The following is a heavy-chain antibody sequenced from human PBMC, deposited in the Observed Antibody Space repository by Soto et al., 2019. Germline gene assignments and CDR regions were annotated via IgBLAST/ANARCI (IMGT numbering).Heavy chain of an antibody. CDR2: ISGSGGST. CDR1: GFTFSSYA. Sequence: GGSLRLSCAASGFTFSSYAMSWVRQAPGKGLEWVSAISGSGGSTYYAASVKGRFTISRDNSKNTLYLQMNSLRAEDTAVYYCAMRLLRFLEWLLSGYYYYYGMDVWGQGTTVTVSS. D-gene: IGHD3-3*01. J-gene: IGHJ6*02. CDR3: AMRLLRFLEWLLSGYYYYYGMDV. V-gene: IGHV3-23*01.